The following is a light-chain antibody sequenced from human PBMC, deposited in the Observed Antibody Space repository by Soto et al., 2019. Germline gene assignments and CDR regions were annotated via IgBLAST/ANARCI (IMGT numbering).Light chain of an antibody. CDR1: SSDVGGYNY. V-gene: IGLV2-11*01. CDR2: DVS. CDR3: CSYAGSYTLWV. Sequence: QSALPQPSSVSGSPGQSVTISCTGTSSDVGGYNYVSWYQQHPGKAPKLMIYDVSKRPSGVPDRFSGSKSGNTASLTISGLQAEDEADYYCCSYAGSYTLWVFGGGTKLTVL. J-gene: IGLJ3*02.